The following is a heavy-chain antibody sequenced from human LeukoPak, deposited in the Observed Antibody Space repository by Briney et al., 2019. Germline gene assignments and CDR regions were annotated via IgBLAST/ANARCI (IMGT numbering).Heavy chain of an antibody. D-gene: IGHD3-3*01. CDR1: GFTFSSYA. Sequence: PGGSLRLSCAASGFTFSSYAMHWVRQAPGKGLEWVAVISYDGSNKYYADSVKGRFTISRDNSKNTLYLQMNSLRAEDTAVYYCARDSLRFLEWLSFSSNTPFDYWGQGTLVTVSP. CDR3: ARDSLRFLEWLSFSSNTPFDY. V-gene: IGHV3-30-3*01. CDR2: ISYDGSNK. J-gene: IGHJ4*02.